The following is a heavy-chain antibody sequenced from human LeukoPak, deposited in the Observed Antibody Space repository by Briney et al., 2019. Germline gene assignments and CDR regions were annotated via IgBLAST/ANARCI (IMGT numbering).Heavy chain of an antibody. J-gene: IGHJ2*01. CDR2: IYYSGST. CDR3: ARFFTGHLYFDL. Sequence: SETLSLTCAVSGGSISSGDYYWSWIRQPPGKGLEWIGYIYYSGSTYYNPSLKSRVTISVDTSKNQFSLKLSSVTAADTAVYYCARFFTGHLYFDLWGRGTLVTVSS. V-gene: IGHV4-30-4*01. CDR1: GGSISSGDYY.